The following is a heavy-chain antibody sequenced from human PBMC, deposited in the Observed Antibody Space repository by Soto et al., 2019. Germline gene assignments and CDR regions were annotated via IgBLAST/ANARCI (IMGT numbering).Heavy chain of an antibody. CDR2: IDTHNGNT. Sequence: VQLEQSGPELKKPGASVRVSCKASGYNFTSYGITWLRQAPGQGLEWMAWIDTHNGNTNHAYRLQARVTMTSDTTTTAAYIELRGPISDCAAVSYCARYLPDALGAFAIWGQGPMVTVSS. D-gene: IGHD2-2*01. V-gene: IGHV1-18*01. CDR3: ARYLPDALGAFAI. J-gene: IGHJ3*02. CDR1: GYNFTSYG.